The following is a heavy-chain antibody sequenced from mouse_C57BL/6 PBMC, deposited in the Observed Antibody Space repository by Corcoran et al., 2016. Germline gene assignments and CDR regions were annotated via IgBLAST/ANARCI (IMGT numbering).Heavy chain of an antibody. V-gene: IGHV1-26*01. CDR2: INPNNGGT. CDR3: ARSELGPGDVDY. Sequence: EVQLQQSGPELVKPGASVKISCKASGYTFTDYYMNWVKQSHGKSLEWIGDINPNNGGTSYNQKFKGKATLTVDKSSSTAYMELRSLTSEDSAVYYCARSELGPGDVDYWGQGTTLAVSS. D-gene: IGHD4-1*01. CDR1: GYTFTDYY. J-gene: IGHJ2*01.